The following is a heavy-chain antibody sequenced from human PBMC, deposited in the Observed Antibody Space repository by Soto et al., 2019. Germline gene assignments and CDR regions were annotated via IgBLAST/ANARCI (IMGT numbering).Heavy chain of an antibody. CDR1: GASIRSNVHY. Sequence: PEKLRDTYAVSGASIRSNVHYWGWVRQSPGKGLEWIASVFYTGSPYHNPSLESRVSISVDTSDNQFSLKVTSVTAADTGIYYCARHTSGGYAF. D-gene: IGHD3-16*01. CDR3: ARHTSGGYAF. V-gene: IGHV4-39*01. J-gene: IGHJ3*01. CDR2: VFYTGSP.